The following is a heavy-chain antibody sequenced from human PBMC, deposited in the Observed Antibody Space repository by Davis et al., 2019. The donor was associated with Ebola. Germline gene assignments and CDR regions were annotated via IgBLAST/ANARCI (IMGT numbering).Heavy chain of an antibody. Sequence: SETLSLTCAVYGGSFSGYYWSWIRQPPGKGLEWIGEINHSGSTNYNPSLKSRVTISVDTSKNQFSLKLSSVTAADTAVYYCASERANCSSTSCYSYYYGMDVWGQGTTVTVSS. CDR1: GGSFSGYY. CDR3: ASERANCSSTSCYSYYYGMDV. J-gene: IGHJ6*02. V-gene: IGHV4-34*01. D-gene: IGHD2-2*01. CDR2: INHSGST.